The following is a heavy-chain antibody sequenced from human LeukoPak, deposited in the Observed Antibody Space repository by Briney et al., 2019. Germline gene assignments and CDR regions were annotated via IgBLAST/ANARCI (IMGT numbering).Heavy chain of an antibody. CDR2: INHSGST. CDR3: ARGRGSHDY. CDR1: GGSFSGYY. V-gene: IGHV4-34*01. J-gene: IGHJ4*02. D-gene: IGHD1-26*01. Sequence: SETLSLTCAVYGGSFSGYYWSWIRHPPGKGLEWIGEINHSGSTNYNPSLKSRVTISVDTSKNQFSLKLSSVTAADTAVYYCARGRGSHDYWGQGTLVTVSS.